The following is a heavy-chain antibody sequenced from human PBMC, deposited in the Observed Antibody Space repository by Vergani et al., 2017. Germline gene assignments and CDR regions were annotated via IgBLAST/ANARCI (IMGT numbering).Heavy chain of an antibody. Sequence: QVQLQQWGAGLLKPSETLSLTCAVYGGSFSGYFWTWIRQPPGKGLEWIGEINHSGSTNYNPSLKSRVTISVDTSKNQFSPKLSSVTAADTAVYYCARAVGGGIWGVWYYYYYMDVWGKGTTVTGSS. V-gene: IGHV4-34*01. CDR3: ARAVGGGIWGVWYYYYYMDV. CDR2: INHSGST. J-gene: IGHJ6*03. CDR1: GGSFSGYF. D-gene: IGHD3-16*01.